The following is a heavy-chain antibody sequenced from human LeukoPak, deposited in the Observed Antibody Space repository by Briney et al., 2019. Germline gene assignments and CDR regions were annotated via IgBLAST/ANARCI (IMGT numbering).Heavy chain of an antibody. CDR3: ARVVGPDAFDI. CDR1: GGSISSYY. D-gene: IGHD2-2*01. CDR2: IYYSGST. J-gene: IGHJ3*02. V-gene: IGHV4-59*12. Sequence: SETLSLTCTVSGGSISSYYWSWIRQPPGKGLEWIGYIYYSGSTNYNPSLKTRVTISVDTSKNQFSLKLSSVTAADTAVYYCARVVGPDAFDIWGQGTMVTVSS.